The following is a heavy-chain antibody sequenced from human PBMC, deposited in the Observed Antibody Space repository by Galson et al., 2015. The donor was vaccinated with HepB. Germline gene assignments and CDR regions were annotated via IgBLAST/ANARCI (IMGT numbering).Heavy chain of an antibody. CDR3: ARVGDLGLSGFYNDAFDV. Sequence: SVKVSCKASGYTFISFGISWVRQAPGQGLEWMGGISPYNGNADYAQKLQGRLTMTTDTSTTTAYMELRSLRSDDTAVYYCARVGDLGLSGFYNDAFDVWGQGTVVTVSS. D-gene: IGHD3-22*01. CDR1: GYTFISFG. V-gene: IGHV1-18*04. J-gene: IGHJ3*01. CDR2: ISPYNGNA.